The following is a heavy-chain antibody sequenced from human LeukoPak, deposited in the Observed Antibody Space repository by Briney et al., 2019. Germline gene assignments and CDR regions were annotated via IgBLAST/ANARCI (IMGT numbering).Heavy chain of an antibody. Sequence: PSETLSLTCAVSGGSISSRSYYWGWIRQPPGKGLEWIGTIYYSGSAYYNPSLKSRVTISVDTSKNHFSLKLSSVTAADTAVYYCVKDLVNFDYWGQGTLVTVSS. J-gene: IGHJ4*02. D-gene: IGHD2-21*01. CDR1: GGSISSRSYY. V-gene: IGHV4-39*02. CDR3: VKDLVNFDY. CDR2: IYYSGSA.